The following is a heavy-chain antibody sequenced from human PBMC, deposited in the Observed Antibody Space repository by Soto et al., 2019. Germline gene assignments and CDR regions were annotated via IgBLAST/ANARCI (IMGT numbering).Heavy chain of an antibody. V-gene: IGHV4-59*01. D-gene: IGHD4-17*01. CDR3: ARDDTTGLFDF. Sequence: SETLSLTCSVSTGSMRTYYWTWIRQSPGKGLEWIGQISHTGRTKYNPSLESRVTISVDTSRKQFSLKLTSVTAADTALYYCARDDTTGLFDFWGQGTLVTVSS. CDR1: TGSMRTYY. CDR2: ISHTGRT. J-gene: IGHJ4*02.